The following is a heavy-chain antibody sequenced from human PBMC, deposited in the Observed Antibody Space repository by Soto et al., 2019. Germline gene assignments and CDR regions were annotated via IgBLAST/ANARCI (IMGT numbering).Heavy chain of an antibody. V-gene: IGHV3-30*18. CDR2: ISYDGSNK. Sequence: PGGSLRLSCAACGFTFSSYGMHWVRQAPGKGLEWVAVISYDGSNKYYADSVKGRFTISRDNSKNTLYLQMNSLRAEDTAVYYCAKAHYYDSSHYGMDVWGQGTTVTVSS. D-gene: IGHD3-22*01. J-gene: IGHJ6*02. CDR3: AKAHYYDSSHYGMDV. CDR1: GFTFSSYG.